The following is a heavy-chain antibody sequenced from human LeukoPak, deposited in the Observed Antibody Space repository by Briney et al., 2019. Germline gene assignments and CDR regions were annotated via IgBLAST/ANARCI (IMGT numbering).Heavy chain of an antibody. J-gene: IGHJ4*02. CDR3: ARGTALPGVDY. Sequence: PGGSLRLSCAASGFTFSIYAMHWVRQAPGRLEWVANINHDGSEKNYVDSVEGRFTITRDNTKKSLYLQMNSLGAEDTAVYYCARGTALPGVDYWGQGTLVIVSS. D-gene: IGHD3-10*01. CDR1: GFTFSIYA. V-gene: IGHV3-7*01. CDR2: INHDGSEK.